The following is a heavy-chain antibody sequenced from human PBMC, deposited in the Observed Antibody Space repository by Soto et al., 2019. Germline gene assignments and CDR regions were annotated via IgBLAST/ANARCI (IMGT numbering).Heavy chain of an antibody. Sequence: QVQLQQWGAGLLKPSETLSLTCAVFGESVRDYFWSWIRQPPGKGLEWIGEVTYSGSTNYNPSLKTRATMSVATSENRFSLQLRSVTAAVAAVYYCARGLPANYWGQGTLVTVSS. V-gene: IGHV4-34*01. CDR3: ARGLPANY. CDR1: GESVRDYF. CDR2: VTYSGST. J-gene: IGHJ4*02.